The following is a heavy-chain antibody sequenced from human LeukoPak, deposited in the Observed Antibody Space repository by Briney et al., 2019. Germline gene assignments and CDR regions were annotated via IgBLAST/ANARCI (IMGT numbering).Heavy chain of an antibody. Sequence: SVKVSCKXSGGTFSSYAISWVRQAPGQGLERMGRIIPIFGTANYAQKFQGRVTITTDESTSTAYMELSSLRSEDTAVYYCARDEFRNGGDYWGQGTLVTVSS. CDR2: IIPIFGTA. V-gene: IGHV1-69*05. J-gene: IGHJ4*02. CDR1: GGTFSSYA. CDR3: ARDEFRNGGDY. D-gene: IGHD4-23*01.